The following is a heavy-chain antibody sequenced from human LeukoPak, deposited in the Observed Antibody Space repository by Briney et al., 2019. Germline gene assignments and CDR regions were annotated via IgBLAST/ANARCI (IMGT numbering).Heavy chain of an antibody. D-gene: IGHD3-10*01. J-gene: IGHJ4*02. CDR3: ARSGWFGEVDFDY. Sequence: ASVKVSCKASGYTLTGYYMHWVRQAPGQGLEWMGWINPDSGVTYYAQKFQGRVTMTRDTSISTAYMELRRLRSDDTAVYYCARSGWFGEVDFDYWGQGTLVTVSS. CDR2: INPDSGVT. V-gene: IGHV1-2*02. CDR1: GYTLTGYY.